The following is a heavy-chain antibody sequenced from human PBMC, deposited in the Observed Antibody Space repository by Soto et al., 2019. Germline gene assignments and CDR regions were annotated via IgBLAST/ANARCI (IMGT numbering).Heavy chain of an antibody. CDR1: GFPFTRYS. CDR2: ISSTTNYI. D-gene: IGHD4-17*01. CDR3: VRGSKDSYTVSRIFDC. J-gene: IGHJ4*02. V-gene: IGHV3-21*04. Sequence: AGGSLRLSCAASGFPFTRYSMNWVRQAPGKGLEWVSSISSTTNYIYYADSMKGRFTVSRGNSKNTLYLQMSALRAEDSAIYFCVRGSKDSYTVSRIFDCWGRGNMVPVSS.